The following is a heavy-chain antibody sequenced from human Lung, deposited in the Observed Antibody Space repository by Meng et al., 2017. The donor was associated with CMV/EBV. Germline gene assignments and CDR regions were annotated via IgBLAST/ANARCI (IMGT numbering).Heavy chain of an antibody. J-gene: IGHJ6*01. CDR2: ISYSGNT. CDR1: GTSIRSSTYY. Sequence: SETLSLXXSLSGTSIRSSTYYWGWIRQPPGKGLEWIGSISYSGNTYYNPSLKSPVTISVDTSKNQFSLRLSSVTAADTAVYYCAREGGKGDYRDYRMYYGMDVWGQGTXVTGSS. D-gene: IGHD4-11*01. V-gene: IGHV4-39*07. CDR3: AREGGKGDYRDYRMYYGMDV.